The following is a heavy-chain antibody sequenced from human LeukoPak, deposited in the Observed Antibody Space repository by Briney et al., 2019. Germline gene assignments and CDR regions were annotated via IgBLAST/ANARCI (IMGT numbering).Heavy chain of an antibody. CDR3: ATLSLGYCSSTSCYPEYYFDY. D-gene: IGHD2-2*01. V-gene: IGHV4-34*01. CDR1: GGSFSGYY. Sequence: PSETLSLTCAVYGGSFSGYYWSWIRQPPGKGLEWIGEISHSGSTNYNPSLKSRVTISVDTSKNQFSLKLSSVTAADTAVYYCATLSLGYCSSTSCYPEYYFDYWGQGTLVTVSS. CDR2: ISHSGST. J-gene: IGHJ4*02.